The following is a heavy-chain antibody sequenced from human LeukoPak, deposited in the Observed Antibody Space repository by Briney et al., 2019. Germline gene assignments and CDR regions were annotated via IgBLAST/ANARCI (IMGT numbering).Heavy chain of an antibody. CDR1: GFTFSSYE. J-gene: IGHJ4*02. Sequence: PGGSLRLSCAASGFTFSSYEMNWVRQAPGKGLEWVSSISSGSGYIYYADSVKGRFTISRDNAKNSLYLQMNSLRAEDTGVYFCARGYSGSYYFGDYWGQGTLVTVSS. CDR3: ARGYSGSYYFGDY. D-gene: IGHD1-26*01. CDR2: ISSGSGYI. V-gene: IGHV3-21*01.